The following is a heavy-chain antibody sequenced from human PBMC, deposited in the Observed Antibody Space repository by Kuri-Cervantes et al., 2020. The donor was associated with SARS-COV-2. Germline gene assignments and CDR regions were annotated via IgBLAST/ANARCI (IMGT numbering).Heavy chain of an antibody. D-gene: IGHD3-3*01. V-gene: IGHV4-61*02. J-gene: IGHJ6*02. CDR2: IYTSGST. Sequence: SETLSLTCTVSGGSINSGDYYWSWIRQPAGKGLEWIGRIYTSGSTNYNPSLKSRVTMSVDTSKNQFSLKLSSVTAADTAVYYCARSITIFGVEAYGMDVWGQGTTVTVSS. CDR1: GGSINSGDYY. CDR3: ARSITIFGVEAYGMDV.